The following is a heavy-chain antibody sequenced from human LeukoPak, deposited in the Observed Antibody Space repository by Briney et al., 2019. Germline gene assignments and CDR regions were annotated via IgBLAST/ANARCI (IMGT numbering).Heavy chain of an antibody. V-gene: IGHV4-59*01. CDR2: IYRSGTT. D-gene: IGHD4-17*01. CDR1: GGSISRYY. Sequence: SETLSLTCTVSGGSISRYYWNWIRQSPGKGLEWIGYIYRSGTTNYNPSLKSRLTISLDTSKNQFSLKLSSVTAADTAVYYCAREDPQTTVPEGMDVWGQGTTVTVSS. CDR3: AREDPQTTVPEGMDV. J-gene: IGHJ6*02.